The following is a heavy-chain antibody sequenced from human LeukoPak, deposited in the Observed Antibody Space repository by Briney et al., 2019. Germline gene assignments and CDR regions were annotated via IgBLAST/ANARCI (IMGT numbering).Heavy chain of an antibody. CDR2: ISYDGSNK. Sequence: GGSLRLSCAASGLTFSSYAMHWVRQAPGKGLEWVAVISYDGSNKYYADSVKGRFTISRDNSKNTLYLQMNSLRAEDTAVYYCARDIEVAEVGATGYWGQGTLVTVSS. CDR1: GLTFSSYA. J-gene: IGHJ4*02. D-gene: IGHD1-26*01. V-gene: IGHV3-30-3*01. CDR3: ARDIEVAEVGATGY.